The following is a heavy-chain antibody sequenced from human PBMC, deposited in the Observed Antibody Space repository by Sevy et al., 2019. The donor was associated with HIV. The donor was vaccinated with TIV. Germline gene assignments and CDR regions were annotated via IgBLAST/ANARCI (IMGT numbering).Heavy chain of an antibody. V-gene: IGHV3-23*01. D-gene: IGHD3-22*01. CDR2: IYGSGGVT. J-gene: IGHJ3*02. Sequence: GGSLRLSCKPSGFTFTSYAMNWVRQAPGKGLEWISTIYGSGGVTYYADSVKGRFTISRDKSKNALYLQMKSLSTEDTALYYCAGGRYDSSGSFDALDIWGQGTMVTVSS. CDR3: AGGRYDSSGSFDALDI. CDR1: GFTFTSYA.